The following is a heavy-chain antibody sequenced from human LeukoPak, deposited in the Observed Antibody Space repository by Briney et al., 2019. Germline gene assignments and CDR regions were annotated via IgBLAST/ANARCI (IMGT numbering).Heavy chain of an antibody. Sequence: GGSLRLSCAASGFSVSSNYMTWVRQAPGKGLECVSVIYGGGNTYYADSVGGRFTISRDNSKNTLYLQMNSLRVEGTAMYYCARGRWSSSGYQDYWGRGTLVTVST. D-gene: IGHD3-22*01. CDR3: ARGRWSSSGYQDY. CDR1: GFSVSSNY. V-gene: IGHV3-53*01. J-gene: IGHJ4*02. CDR2: IYGGGNT.